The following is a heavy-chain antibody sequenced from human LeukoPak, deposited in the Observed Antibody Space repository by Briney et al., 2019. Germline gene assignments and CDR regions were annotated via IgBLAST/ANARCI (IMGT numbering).Heavy chain of an antibody. CDR3: AREWRDCSGGSCYSLLADYYYYMDV. V-gene: IGHV3-33*01. Sequence: GGSLRLSCAASGFTFSSYGMHWVRQAPGKGLEWVAVIWYDGSNKYYADSVKGRFTISRDNSKDTLYLQMNSLRAEDTAVYYCAREWRDCSGGSCYSLLADYYYYMDVWGKGTTVTVSS. CDR2: IWYDGSNK. CDR1: GFTFSSYG. J-gene: IGHJ6*03. D-gene: IGHD2-15*01.